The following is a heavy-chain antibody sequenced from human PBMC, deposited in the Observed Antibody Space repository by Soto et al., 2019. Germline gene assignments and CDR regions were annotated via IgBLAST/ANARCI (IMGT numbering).Heavy chain of an antibody. V-gene: IGHV1-18*04. J-gene: IGHJ6*02. CDR2: ISAYNGNT. CDR3: ARAGYYYYGMDL. Sequence: ASVKVSCKASGYTFTSYYMHWVRQAPGQGLEWMGWISAYNGNTNYAQKLQGRVTMTTDTSTSTAYMELRSLRSDDTAIYYCARAGYYYYGMDLWGQGTTGTFSS. CDR1: GYTFTSYY.